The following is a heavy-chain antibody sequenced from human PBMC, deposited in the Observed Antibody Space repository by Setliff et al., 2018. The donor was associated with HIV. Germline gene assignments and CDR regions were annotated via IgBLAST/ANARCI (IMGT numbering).Heavy chain of an antibody. CDR1: GGSTRSSNW. CDR2: MIYGGDT. Sequence: SETLSLTCAVSGGSTRSSNWWSWVRQPPGKGLEWIASMIYGGDTWYNPSLKSRVTIYVDTANNEISLRLSSVTAEDTAVYRCARPHSGRGGGAWFDPWGQGIQVTVSS. CDR3: ARPHSGRGGGAWFDP. J-gene: IGHJ5*02. V-gene: IGHV4-39*01. D-gene: IGHD6-19*01.